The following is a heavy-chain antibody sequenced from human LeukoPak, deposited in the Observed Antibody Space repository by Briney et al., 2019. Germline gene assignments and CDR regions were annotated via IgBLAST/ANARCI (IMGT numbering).Heavy chain of an antibody. CDR1: GDSISNYY. CDR2: IYYSGST. V-gene: IGHV4-59*01. J-gene: IGHJ3*02. Sequence: SETLSLTCTVSGDSISNYYWSWFRQPPGKGLEWIGYIYYSGSTNYNPSLKSRITISVDTSKNQFSLKLSSVTTADTAVYYCARDGGRDAFDIWGQGTMVAVSS. D-gene: IGHD2-15*01. CDR3: ARDGGRDAFDI.